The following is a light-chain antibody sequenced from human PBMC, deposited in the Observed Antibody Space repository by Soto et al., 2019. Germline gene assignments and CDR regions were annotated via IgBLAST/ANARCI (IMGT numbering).Light chain of an antibody. V-gene: IGKV3-20*01. CDR2: DAS. CDR3: QQYGSSTSWT. CDR1: QSVSSNY. Sequence: EIVLTQSPGTLSLSPGERATLSCRARQSVSSNYLAWSQQNPGQAPRLLIYDASNRATGIPARFSGSGSGTDFTLTISSLEPEDFAVYYCQQYGSSTSWTFGQGTKVDI. J-gene: IGKJ1*01.